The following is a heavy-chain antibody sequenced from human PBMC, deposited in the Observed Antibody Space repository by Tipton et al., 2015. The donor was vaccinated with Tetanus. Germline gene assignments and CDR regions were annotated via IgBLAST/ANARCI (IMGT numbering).Heavy chain of an antibody. J-gene: IGHJ4*02. Sequence: QSGAEVKKPGESLKISCKGSGYTFSSYWIGWVRQMPGKGLEWMGIIYPGDSDTRYSPSFQSQVTISADKSVSIAYLQWSSLKASDAAMYYCARRPPITAVAGHFDYWAQGTLVTVSS. V-gene: IGHV5-51*01. CDR2: IYPGDSDT. CDR3: ARRPPITAVAGHFDY. CDR1: GYTFSSYW. D-gene: IGHD6-19*01.